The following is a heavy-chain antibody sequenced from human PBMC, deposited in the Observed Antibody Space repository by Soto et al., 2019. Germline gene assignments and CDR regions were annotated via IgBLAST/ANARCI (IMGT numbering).Heavy chain of an antibody. CDR3: AKDRVPDRIYSSDY. Sequence: EVQLLESGGDLVQPGGSLRLSCAASGFSFRDFSMNWFRQAPGKGLEWVSFIDLSGTTTYYRDSVKGRFTMSKDKSRKTVYLQMNSLRVEDTAIYYCAKDRVPDRIYSSDYWGQGVLVTVSS. D-gene: IGHD2-15*01. V-gene: IGHV3-23*01. J-gene: IGHJ4*02. CDR2: IDLSGTTT. CDR1: GFSFRDFS.